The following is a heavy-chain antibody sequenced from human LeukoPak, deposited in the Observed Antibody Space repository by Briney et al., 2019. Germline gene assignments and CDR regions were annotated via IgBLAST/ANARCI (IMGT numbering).Heavy chain of an antibody. CDR1: GGSFSGYY. CDR2: INHSGST. CDR3: ARHGAGGQGNPPPTTTQFDY. Sequence: PSETLSLTCAVYGGSFSGYYWSWIRQPPGKGLEWIGEINHSGSTNYNPSLKSRVTISVDTSKNQFSLKLSSVTAADTAVYYCARHGAGGQGNPPPTTTQFDYWGQGTLVTVSS. V-gene: IGHV4-34*01. D-gene: IGHD1-14*01. J-gene: IGHJ4*02.